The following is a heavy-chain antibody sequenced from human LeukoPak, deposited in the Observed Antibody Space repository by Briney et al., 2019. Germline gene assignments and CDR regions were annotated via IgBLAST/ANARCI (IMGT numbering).Heavy chain of an antibody. CDR2: FSGRGSPI. CDR1: GFRFSDYS. V-gene: IGHV3-48*01. Sequence: GGCLRLSCEATGFRFSDYSMNWVRQAPGKGLEWLSYFSGRGSPISYADSVKGRFTISRDNARNPLYLQMSSLGPGDTAVYYCVRDHDWAFDYWGQGTLVTASS. J-gene: IGHJ4*02. CDR3: VRDHDWAFDY. D-gene: IGHD3-9*01.